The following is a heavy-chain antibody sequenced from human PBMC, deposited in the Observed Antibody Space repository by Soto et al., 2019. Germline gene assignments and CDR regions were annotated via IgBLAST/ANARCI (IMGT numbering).Heavy chain of an antibody. CDR1: GGTFSSYA. V-gene: IGHV1-69*06. CDR3: ANSPPPSLGSSFLYYYYGMDV. CDR2: IIPIFGTA. D-gene: IGHD6-6*01. J-gene: IGHJ6*02. Sequence: ASVKVSCKASGGTFSSYAISWVRQAPGQGLEWMGGIIPIFGTANYAQKFQGRVTITADKSTSTAYMELSSLRSEDTAVYYCANSPPPSLGSSFLYYYYGMDVWGQGTTVTVSS.